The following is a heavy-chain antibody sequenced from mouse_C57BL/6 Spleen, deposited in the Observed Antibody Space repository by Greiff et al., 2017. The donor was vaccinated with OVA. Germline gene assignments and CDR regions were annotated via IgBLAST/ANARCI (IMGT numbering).Heavy chain of an antibody. J-gene: IGHJ2*01. V-gene: IGHV3-6*01. Sequence: VQLKESGPGLVKPSQSLSLTCSVTGYSITSGYYWNWIRQFPGNKLEWMGYISYDGSNNYNPSLKNRISITRDTSKNQFFLKLNSVTTEDTATYYCARVDYDGFDYWGKGTTLTVSS. D-gene: IGHD2-4*01. CDR3: ARVDYDGFDY. CDR2: ISYDGSN. CDR1: GYSITSGYY.